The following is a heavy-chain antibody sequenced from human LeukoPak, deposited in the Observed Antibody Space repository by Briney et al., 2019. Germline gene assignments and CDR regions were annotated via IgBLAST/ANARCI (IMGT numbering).Heavy chain of an antibody. CDR3: AKDPLATVTIFVY. CDR2: ISGSGGST. D-gene: IGHD4-17*01. CDR1: GFTFSSYA. Sequence: GGSLRLSCAASGFTFSSYAMSWVRQAPGKGLEWVSAISGSGGSTYYADSVKGRFTISRDNSKNTLYLQMNSLRAEDTAVYLCAKDPLATVTIFVYWGQGTLVTVSS. J-gene: IGHJ4*02. V-gene: IGHV3-23*01.